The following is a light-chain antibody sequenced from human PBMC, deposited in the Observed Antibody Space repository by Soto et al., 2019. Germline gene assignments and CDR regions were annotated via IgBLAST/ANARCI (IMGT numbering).Light chain of an antibody. CDR1: QHVGSN. Sequence: IVMTQSPATLSLSPRARATLSCRAKQHVGSNLAWYQQRTGQAPRLLIYVASTRATGITERFSGSGSWTEFTITIRSLKSEDFAVYYCQHYNNKGXQLTCGVGTKV. CDR2: VAS. CDR3: QHYNNKGXQLT. J-gene: IGKJ4*01. V-gene: IGKV3-15*01.